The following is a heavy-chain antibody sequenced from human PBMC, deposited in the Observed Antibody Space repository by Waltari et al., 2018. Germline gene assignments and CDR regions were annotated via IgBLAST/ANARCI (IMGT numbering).Heavy chain of an antibody. CDR2: IIPIFGTA. J-gene: IGHJ4*02. Sequence: QVQQVQSGAEVKKPGSSVKVSCKASGGTFSSYAISWVRQAPGQGLEWMGRIIPIFGTANYAQKFQGRVTITADKSTSTAYMGLSSLRSEDTAVYYCARVGAAAGTEYYFDYWGQGTLVTVSS. D-gene: IGHD6-13*01. CDR3: ARVGAAAGTEYYFDY. CDR1: GGTFSSYA. V-gene: IGHV1-69*08.